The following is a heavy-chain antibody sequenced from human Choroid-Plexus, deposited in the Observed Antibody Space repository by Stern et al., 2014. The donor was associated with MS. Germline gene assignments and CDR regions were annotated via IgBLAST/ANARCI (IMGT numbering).Heavy chain of an antibody. CDR1: GYAFTGFY. CDR2: INPNNGAT. Sequence: QVQLGQSGAEVKKPGASVKVSCKASGYAFTGFYIHWVRQAPGQGLEWMGWINPNNGATNFAQKFQDRVTMARDTSISTAYLELTRVTSDDTAVYYCARGSDFWSTLPIYWGQGTLVTVSS. V-gene: IGHV1-2*02. J-gene: IGHJ4*02. CDR3: ARGSDFWSTLPIY. D-gene: IGHD3-3*01.